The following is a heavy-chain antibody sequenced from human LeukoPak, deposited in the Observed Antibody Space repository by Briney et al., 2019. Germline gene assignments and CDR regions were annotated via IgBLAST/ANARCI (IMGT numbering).Heavy chain of an antibody. V-gene: IGHV1-69*05. J-gene: IGHJ3*02. CDR1: GGTFSSYA. D-gene: IGHD3-22*01. Sequence: SSVKVSCKASGGTFSSYAISWVRQAPGQGLEWMGRIIPIFGTANYAQKFQGRVTITTDESTSTAYMELSSLRSEDTAVYYCARAHYYDSSCYYHDAFDIWGQGTMVTVSS. CDR3: ARAHYYDSSCYYHDAFDI. CDR2: IIPIFGTA.